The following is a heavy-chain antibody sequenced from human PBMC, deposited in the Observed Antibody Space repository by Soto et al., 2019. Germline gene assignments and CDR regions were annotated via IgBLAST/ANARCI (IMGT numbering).Heavy chain of an antibody. CDR2: SYYSGST. CDR3: ARDRNDYDSSGSRNLGSYFDI. CDR1: GGSISSGGYY. J-gene: IGHJ3*02. D-gene: IGHD3-22*01. Sequence: QVQLQESGPGLVKPSQTLSLTCTVSGGSISSGGYYWSWIRQHPGKGLEWIGYSYYSGSTYYNPYLHSPVTISVDTSKNQFSLKLSSVTGADTAVYYCARDRNDYDSSGSRNLGSYFDIWGQGTMVTVSS. V-gene: IGHV4-31*01.